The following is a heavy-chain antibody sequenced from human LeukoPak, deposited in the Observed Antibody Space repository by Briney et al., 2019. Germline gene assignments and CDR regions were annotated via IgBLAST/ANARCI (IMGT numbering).Heavy chain of an antibody. CDR2: ISGSAGST. J-gene: IGHJ6*02. CDR3: AKDVVTGTTSSYYGMDV. CDR1: GFTFSSYA. V-gene: IGHV3-23*01. D-gene: IGHD1-7*01. Sequence: PGGSLRLSCAASGFTFSSYAMNWVRQAPGKGLEWVSAISGSAGSTYYADSVKGRFTISRDNSKNTLYLQMNSLRAEDTAVYYCAKDVVTGTTSSYYGMDVWGQGTTVTVSS.